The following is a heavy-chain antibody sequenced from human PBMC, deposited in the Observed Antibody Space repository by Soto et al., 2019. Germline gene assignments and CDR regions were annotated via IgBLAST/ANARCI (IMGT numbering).Heavy chain of an antibody. J-gene: IGHJ4*02. D-gene: IGHD2-21*01. Sequence: SETLSLTCGVTGVTMSYIAYSLNLILLSRVKPLDWLGYISHLETTYYNPSFRSRLSLSIDRTRNQFFLSLLSMTAENKTCYYCVRGRCDVSFDFWGQGIPVNVSS. V-gene: IGHV4-30-2*06. CDR3: VRGRCDVSFDF. CDR1: GVTMSYIAYS. CDR2: ISHLETT.